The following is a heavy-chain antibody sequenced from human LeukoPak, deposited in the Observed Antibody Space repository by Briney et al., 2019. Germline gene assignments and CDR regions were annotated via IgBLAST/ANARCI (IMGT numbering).Heavy chain of an antibody. V-gene: IGHV4-59*01. CDR1: GGSISSYY. D-gene: IGHD3-22*01. CDR3: AREFNSLPLHSSGYYREYYFDY. J-gene: IGHJ4*02. Sequence: SETLSLTCTVSGGSISSYYWSWIRQPPGKGLEWIGYIYYGGSTNYNPSLKSRVTISVDTSKNQFSLKLSSVTAADTAVYYCAREFNSLPLHSSGYYREYYFDYWGQGTLVTVSS. CDR2: IYYGGST.